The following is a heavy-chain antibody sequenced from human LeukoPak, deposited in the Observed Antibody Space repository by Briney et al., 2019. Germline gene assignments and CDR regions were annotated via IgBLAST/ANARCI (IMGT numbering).Heavy chain of an antibody. Sequence: SETLSLTCTVSGASVSSSGYYWSWIRQPPGKGLEWIGYIYHSGSTYYNPSLKSRVTISVDRSKNQFSLKLSSVTAADTAVYYCARTLYDSSGYYFSDAFDIWAKGQWSPSLQ. J-gene: IGHJ3*02. V-gene: IGHV4-30-2*01. D-gene: IGHD3-22*01. CDR2: IYHSGST. CDR1: GASVSSSGYY. CDR3: ARTLYDSSGYYFSDAFDI.